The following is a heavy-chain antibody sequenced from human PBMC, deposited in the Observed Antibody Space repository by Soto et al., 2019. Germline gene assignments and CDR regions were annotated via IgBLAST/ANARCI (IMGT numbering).Heavy chain of an antibody. CDR1: GFAFSNYA. Sequence: EVQLLESGGGLVQPGGSLRLSCVASGFAFSNYALGWVRQAPGKGLEWVSGISGGSETTSYADSVKGRFTISRDNSKDTLFLQMNSLRAEDTATYFCAKDLDGGFGGLFFDKGGQGTLVTVSS. CDR3: AKDLDGGFGGLFFDK. CDR2: ISGGSETT. D-gene: IGHD3-10*01. J-gene: IGHJ4*02. V-gene: IGHV3-23*01.